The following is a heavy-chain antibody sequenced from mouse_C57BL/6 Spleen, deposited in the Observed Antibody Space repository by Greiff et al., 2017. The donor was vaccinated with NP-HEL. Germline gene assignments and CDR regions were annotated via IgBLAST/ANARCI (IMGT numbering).Heavy chain of an antibody. CDR3: ARGGLITGIDY. D-gene: IGHD4-1*01. CDR1: GYAFSSYW. V-gene: IGHV1-80*01. Sequence: VQLQQSGAELVKPGASVKISCKASGYAFSSYWMNWVKQRPGKGLEWIGQIYPGDGDTNYNGKFKGKATLTADKSSSTAYMQLSSLTSEDSAVYFCARGGLITGIDYWGQGTTLTVSS. J-gene: IGHJ2*01. CDR2: IYPGDGDT.